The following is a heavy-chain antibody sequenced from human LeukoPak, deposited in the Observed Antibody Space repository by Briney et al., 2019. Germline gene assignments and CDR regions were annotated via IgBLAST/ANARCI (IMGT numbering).Heavy chain of an antibody. CDR3: ARGSQSYGGNKY. J-gene: IGHJ4*02. V-gene: IGHV1-2*02. Sequence: ASVKVSXKASGYTFTGYYIHWVRQAPGQGLEWMGWINPNSADTNYAQKFQGRVTMTRNTSISTAYMELSSLRSEDTAVYYCARGSQSYGGNKYWGQGTLVTVSS. CDR1: GYTFTGYY. D-gene: IGHD4-23*01. CDR2: INPNSADT.